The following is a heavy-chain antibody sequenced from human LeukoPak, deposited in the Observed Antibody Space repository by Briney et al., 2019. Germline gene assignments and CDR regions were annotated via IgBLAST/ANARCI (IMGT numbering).Heavy chain of an antibody. CDR2: IYTSGST. CDR1: GGSISSYY. V-gene: IGHV4-4*09. CDR3: ASGAGWLIDY. J-gene: IGHJ4*02. D-gene: IGHD6-19*01. Sequence: PSETLSLTCTVSGGSISSYYWSWIRQPPGKGLEWIGYIYTSGSTNYNPSLKSRVTISVDTSKNLFSLKLSSVTAADTAVYYCASGAGWLIDYWGQGTLVSVSS.